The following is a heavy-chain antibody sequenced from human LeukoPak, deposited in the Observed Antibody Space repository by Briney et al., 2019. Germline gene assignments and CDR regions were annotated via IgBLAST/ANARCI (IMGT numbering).Heavy chain of an antibody. CDR1: GFTFSSYG. V-gene: IGHV3-23*01. J-gene: IGHJ6*02. Sequence: QPGGSLRLSCAASGFTFSSYGMSWVRQAPGKGLEWVSGISVRADSTSYADSVKGRFTISRDNSKNTLYLQMNSLRAEDTAVHYCAREQGVEMATPRLYYYYGMDVWGQGTTVIVSS. CDR2: ISVRADST. CDR3: AREQGVEMATPRLYYYYGMDV. D-gene: IGHD5-24*01.